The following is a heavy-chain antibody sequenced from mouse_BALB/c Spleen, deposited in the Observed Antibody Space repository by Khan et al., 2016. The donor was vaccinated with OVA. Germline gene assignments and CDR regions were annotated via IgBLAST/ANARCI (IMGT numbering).Heavy chain of an antibody. D-gene: IGHD1-1*01. CDR2: IYPGNGNT. V-gene: IGHV1-63*02. CDR3: TRPYYFATDLPTMDD. Sequence: VQLQESEAELVRPGTSVKMSCKAAGYTFTNYWIDWINQRPGHGLEWIGDIYPGNGNTNYNEKFKGKAILTADTSSNTAYLQLSSLTSEDSAICYCTRPYYFATDLPTMDDWGQRTTVTVAS. J-gene: IGHJ4*01. CDR1: GYTFTNYW.